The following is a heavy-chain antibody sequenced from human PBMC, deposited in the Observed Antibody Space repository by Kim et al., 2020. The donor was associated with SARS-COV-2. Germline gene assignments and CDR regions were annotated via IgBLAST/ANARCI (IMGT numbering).Heavy chain of an antibody. CDR1: GFTFSSYW. D-gene: IGHD3-22*01. CDR3: AREAYYYDSSGYYYPFDY. V-gene: IGHV3-74*01. Sequence: GGSLRLSCAASGFTFSSYWMHWVRQAPGKGLVWVSRINSDGSSTSYADSVKGRFTISRDNAKNTLYLQMNSLRAEDTAVYYCAREAYYYDSSGYYYPFDYWGQGTLVTVSS. J-gene: IGHJ4*02. CDR2: INSDGSST.